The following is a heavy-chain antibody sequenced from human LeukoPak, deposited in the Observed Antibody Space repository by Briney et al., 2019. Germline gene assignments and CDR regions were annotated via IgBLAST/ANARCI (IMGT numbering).Heavy chain of an antibody. D-gene: IGHD2-15*01. J-gene: IGHJ6*03. CDR2: ISNDGGNT. CDR3: ARVLRYCSGGNCYSGGLGYMDV. V-gene: IGHV3-74*01. Sequence: GGSLRLSCAASGFTFSSYWMHWVRQAPGKGLVWVSRISNDGGNTSYADSVKGRFTISRDNAKNSLFLQMNSLRAEDTAVYYCARVLRYCSGGNCYSGGLGYMDVWGKGTTVTISS. CDR1: GFTFSSYW.